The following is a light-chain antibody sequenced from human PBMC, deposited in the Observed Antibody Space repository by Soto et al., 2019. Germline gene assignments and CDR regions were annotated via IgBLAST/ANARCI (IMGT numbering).Light chain of an antibody. CDR2: RNN. Sequence: QSVLTQPPSASGTPGQGVTISCSGSTSNIGSNYVYWYQQLPGTAPKLLIYRNNQRPSGVPDRFSGSKSGTSASLAISGLRSDDEADYFCATWGDSLNGFYVFGTGTKV. CDR3: ATWGDSLNGFYV. J-gene: IGLJ1*01. V-gene: IGLV1-47*01. CDR1: TSNIGSNY.